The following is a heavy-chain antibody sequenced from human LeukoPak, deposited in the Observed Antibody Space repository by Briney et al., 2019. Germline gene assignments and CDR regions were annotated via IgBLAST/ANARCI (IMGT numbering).Heavy chain of an antibody. CDR1: GYTFTSYG. CDR2: IIPIFGTA. D-gene: IGHD2-15*01. Sequence: ASVKVSCKASGYTFTSYGISWVRQAPGQGLEWMGRIIPIFGTANYAQKFQGRVTITTDESKSTAYMELSSLRSEDTAVYYCARASDCSGGSCPISYWGQGTLVTVSS. J-gene: IGHJ4*02. CDR3: ARASDCSGGSCPISY. V-gene: IGHV1-69*05.